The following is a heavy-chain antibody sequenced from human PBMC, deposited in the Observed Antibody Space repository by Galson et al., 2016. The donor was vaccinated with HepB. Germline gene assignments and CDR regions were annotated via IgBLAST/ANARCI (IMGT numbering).Heavy chain of an antibody. D-gene: IGHD3-10*01. CDR2: IYYSGST. V-gene: IGHV4-31*03. J-gene: IGHJ4*01. CDR3: ARGGLVRGAHGGSFDS. Sequence: LSLTCTVSGGSISSGGYYWSWIRQHPGKGLEWIAYIYYSGSTYYNPSLKSRVTISMDTSKNQFSLQLISVTPEDTAVYYCARGGLVRGAHGGSFDSWGQGTLVTVSS. CDR1: GGSISSGGYY.